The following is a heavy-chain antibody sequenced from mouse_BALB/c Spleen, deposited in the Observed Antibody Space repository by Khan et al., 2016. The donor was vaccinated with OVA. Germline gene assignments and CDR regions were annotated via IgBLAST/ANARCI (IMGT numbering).Heavy chain of an antibody. CDR2: IWGGGGT. J-gene: IGHJ4*01. D-gene: IGHD2-14*01. V-gene: IGHV2-6-4*01. Sequence: QLEESGPGLVAPSQSLSITCTVSGFSLSRYNIHWVRQPPGKGLEWLGMIWGGGGTDYNSTLKSRLSISKDNSKSQVFLKMNSLQTDDSAMYYCARAYYRYDGYYAMDYWGQGTSVTVSS. CDR1: GFSLSRYN. CDR3: ARAYYRYDGYYAMDY.